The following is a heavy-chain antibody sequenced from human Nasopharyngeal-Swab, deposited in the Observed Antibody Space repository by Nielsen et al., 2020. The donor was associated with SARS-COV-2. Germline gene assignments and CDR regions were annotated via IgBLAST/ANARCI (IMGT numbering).Heavy chain of an antibody. V-gene: IGHV4-39*02. CDR1: GGSLSSSNYY. Sequence: SETLSLTCTVSGGSLSSSNYYWGWIRQPPGKGLEWIGTVSYSGPTYYNPSLKSRVTMSVDTSKNHFSPRLTSVTAADTAVYYCGRLAKTTVTRRLYFDYWGQGTLVTVSS. CDR2: VSYSGPT. D-gene: IGHD4-11*01. CDR3: GRLAKTTVTRRLYFDY. J-gene: IGHJ4*02.